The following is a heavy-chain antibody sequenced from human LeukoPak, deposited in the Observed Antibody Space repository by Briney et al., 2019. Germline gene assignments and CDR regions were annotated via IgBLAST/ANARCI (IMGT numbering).Heavy chain of an antibody. J-gene: IGHJ6*02. Sequence: GGSLRLSCAASGFTFSSYGMHWVRQAPGKGLEWVAVIWYDGSNKYYADSVKGRFTISRDNSKNTLYLQMNSLRAEDTAVYYCARELAAAGSGYYYYGMDVWGQGTTVTVPS. D-gene: IGHD6-13*01. CDR1: GFTFSSYG. CDR2: IWYDGSNK. V-gene: IGHV3-33*01. CDR3: ARELAAAGSGYYYYGMDV.